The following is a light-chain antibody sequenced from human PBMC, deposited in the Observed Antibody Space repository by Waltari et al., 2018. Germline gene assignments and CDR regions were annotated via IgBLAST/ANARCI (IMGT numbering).Light chain of an antibody. CDR1: RNVNSN. Sequence: EIVMTQSPATLSVSPGERATLSCRASRNVNSNLAWYQQKPGQAPRLHSYGASNRATGVPARFSGSGSGTDFTLTINSLQSEDFAVYYCQQYNNWPRTFGQGTKVEI. CDR2: GAS. J-gene: IGKJ1*01. CDR3: QQYNNWPRT. V-gene: IGKV3-15*01.